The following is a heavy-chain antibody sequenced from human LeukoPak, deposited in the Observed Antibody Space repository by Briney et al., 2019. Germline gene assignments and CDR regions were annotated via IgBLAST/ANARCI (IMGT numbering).Heavy chain of an antibody. Sequence: SETLSLTCTVSGGSISSSSYYWGWIRQPPGKGLEWIGSIYYSGSTYYNPSLKSRVTISVDTSNNQFSLQLSPVTAADTAVYYCARNDYYYDTSGYGGKFDSWGQGTLVTVSS. CDR3: ARNDYYYDTSGYGGKFDS. V-gene: IGHV4-39*01. CDR1: GGSISSSSYY. CDR2: IYYSGST. D-gene: IGHD3-22*01. J-gene: IGHJ4*02.